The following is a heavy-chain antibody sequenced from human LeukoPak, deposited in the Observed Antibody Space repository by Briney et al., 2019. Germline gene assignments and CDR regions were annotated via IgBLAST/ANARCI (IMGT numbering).Heavy chain of an antibody. Sequence: ASVKVSCKASGYTFTSYGISWVRQAPGQGLEWMGWISAYNGNTNYAQKLQGRVTMTTDTSTSTAYMELRSLRSDDTAVYCCARDMRRVFSRAVAGPFYYFDYWGQGTLVTVSS. CDR2: ISAYNGNT. D-gene: IGHD6-19*01. CDR1: GYTFTSYG. V-gene: IGHV1-18*01. CDR3: ARDMRRVFSRAVAGPFYYFDY. J-gene: IGHJ4*02.